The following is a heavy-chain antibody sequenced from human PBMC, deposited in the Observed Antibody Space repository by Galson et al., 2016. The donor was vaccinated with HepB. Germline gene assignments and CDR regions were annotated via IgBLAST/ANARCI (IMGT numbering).Heavy chain of an antibody. CDR3: ASPVKG. J-gene: IGHJ4*02. Sequence: SLRLSCAASGFNFRDYYMSWIRQAPGKGLEWISFISSSGSDIFYADSVKGRFTISRNNGANSLFLQMNSLRVDDTGIYYCASPVKGWGQGTLVTVSS. CDR2: ISSSGSDI. CDR1: GFNFRDYY. V-gene: IGHV3-11*04.